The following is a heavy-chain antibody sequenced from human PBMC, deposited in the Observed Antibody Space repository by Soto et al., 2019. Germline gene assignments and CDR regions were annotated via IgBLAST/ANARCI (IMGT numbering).Heavy chain of an antibody. D-gene: IGHD6-19*01. CDR2: IYYSGST. CDR3: AREVGYSSGWYQFDY. Sequence: ETLSLTCTVSGGSISSYYWSWIRQPPGKGLEWIGYIYYSGSTNYNPSLKSRVTISVDTSKNQFSLKLSSVTAADTAVYYCAREVGYSSGWYQFDYWGQGTLVTVSS. CDR1: GGSISSYY. J-gene: IGHJ4*02. V-gene: IGHV4-59*01.